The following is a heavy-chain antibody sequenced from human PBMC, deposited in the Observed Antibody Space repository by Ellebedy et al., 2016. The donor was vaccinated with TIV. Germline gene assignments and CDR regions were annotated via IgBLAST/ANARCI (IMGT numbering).Heavy chain of an antibody. V-gene: IGHV3-30*18. J-gene: IGHJ4*02. CDR1: GFAFSRFA. Sequence: GESLKISXAASGFAFSRFAMHWVRQAPGKGLEWVAVVSADGSRRSYADSVKGRFTISRDNSKNTLFVQMNSLTAEDTAVYYCAKPSDPNPGYSASWATYFDYWGQGTLVTVSS. CDR3: AKPSDPNPGYSASWATYFDY. D-gene: IGHD6-13*01. CDR2: VSADGSRR.